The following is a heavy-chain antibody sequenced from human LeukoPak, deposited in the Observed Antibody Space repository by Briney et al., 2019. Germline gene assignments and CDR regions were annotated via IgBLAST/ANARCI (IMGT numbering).Heavy chain of an antibody. Sequence: GGSLRLSCAASGFTFSSYAMHWVRQAPGKGLEWVAVISYDGSNKYYADSVKGRFTTSRDNSKNTLYLQMNSLRAEDTAVYYCAGGDYVNYWGQGTLVTVSS. J-gene: IGHJ4*02. CDR1: GFTFSSYA. D-gene: IGHD4-17*01. CDR3: AGGDYVNY. V-gene: IGHV3-30-3*01. CDR2: ISYDGSNK.